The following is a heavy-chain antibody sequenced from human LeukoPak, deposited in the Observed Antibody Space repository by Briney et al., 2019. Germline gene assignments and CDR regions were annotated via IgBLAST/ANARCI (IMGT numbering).Heavy chain of an antibody. V-gene: IGHV3-7*01. J-gene: IGHJ4*02. Sequence: PGGSLRLSCAASGFTFSNYWMTWVRQAPGKGLEWVAHVKPDGSEKSYVDSVKGRFTISRDNAQNSLYLQMNSLRAEDTAVYYCARDWGYYVFDYWGQGTLVTVSS. D-gene: IGHD3-22*01. CDR2: VKPDGSEK. CDR1: GFTFSNYW. CDR3: ARDWGYYVFDY.